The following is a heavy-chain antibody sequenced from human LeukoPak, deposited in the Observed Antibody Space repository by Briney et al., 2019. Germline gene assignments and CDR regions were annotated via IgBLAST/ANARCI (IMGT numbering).Heavy chain of an antibody. CDR2: ISSTSSYI. CDR1: GFTFNTYS. D-gene: IGHD3-22*01. Sequence: GGSLRLSCAASGFTFNTYSMDWVRQAPGKGLEWVSSISSTSSYIYYADSVKGRFTISRDNAKSSLYLQMNSLRAEDTAVYYCAKDRYSDNTGHHYENEYWGQGTLVTVSS. J-gene: IGHJ4*02. CDR3: AKDRYSDNTGHHYENEY. V-gene: IGHV3-21*01.